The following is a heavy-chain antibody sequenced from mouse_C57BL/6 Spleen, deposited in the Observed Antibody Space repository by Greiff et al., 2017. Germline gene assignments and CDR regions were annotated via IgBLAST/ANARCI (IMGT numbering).Heavy chain of an antibody. Sequence: QVQLQQSGAELARPGASVKLSCKASGYTFTSYGISWVKQRTGQGLEWIGEIYPRSGNTYYNEKFKGKATLTADKSSSTAYMELRSLTSEDSAVYFCARWYYGSSAFDYWGQGTTLTVSS. CDR1: GYTFTSYG. J-gene: IGHJ2*01. V-gene: IGHV1-81*01. D-gene: IGHD1-1*01. CDR3: ARWYYGSSAFDY. CDR2: IYPRSGNT.